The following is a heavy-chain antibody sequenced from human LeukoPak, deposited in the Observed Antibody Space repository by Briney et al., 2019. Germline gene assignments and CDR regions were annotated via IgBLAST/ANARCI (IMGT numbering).Heavy chain of an antibody. D-gene: IGHD2-2*01. CDR1: GYPFTNFY. CDR3: ARDGVLVRSTVLNY. V-gene: IGHV1-2*02. CDR2: VNPKSGDT. J-gene: IGHJ4*01. Sequence: ASVKVSCKPSGYPFTNFYIHWVRQAPGQGLEWMGWVNPKSGDTKYAQKFQDRISMTRDTSISTAYMEVNRLTSDDSAVYYCARDGVLVRSTVLNYWGQGTLVTVAS.